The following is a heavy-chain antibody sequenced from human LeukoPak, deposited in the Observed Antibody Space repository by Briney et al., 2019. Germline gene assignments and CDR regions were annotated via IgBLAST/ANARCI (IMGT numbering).Heavy chain of an antibody. CDR3: AREICGSDCYSTFDY. CDR1: GFTFSSYW. J-gene: IGHJ4*02. V-gene: IGHV3-7*01. D-gene: IGHD2-21*02. Sequence: GGSLRLSCAASGFTFSSYWMCWVRQAPGKGLEWVANIKQDGSEKYYVDSVKGRFTISRDNAKSSLYLQMNSLRAEDTAVYYCAREICGSDCYSTFDYWGQGALVTVSS. CDR2: IKQDGSEK.